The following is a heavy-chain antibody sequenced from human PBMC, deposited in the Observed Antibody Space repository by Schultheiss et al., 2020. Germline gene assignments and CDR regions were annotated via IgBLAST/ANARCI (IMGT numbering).Heavy chain of an antibody. CDR2: IYYSGST. V-gene: IGHV4-61*01. CDR3: ARANSYSSGWYLGWFDP. Sequence: SETLSLTCTVSGGSVSSGSYYWSWIRQPPGKGLEWIGYIYYSGSTNYNPSLKSRVTISVDTSKNQFSLKLSSVTAADTAVYYCARANSYSSGWYLGWFDPWGQGTLVTVS. D-gene: IGHD6-19*01. CDR1: GGSVSSGSYY. J-gene: IGHJ5*02.